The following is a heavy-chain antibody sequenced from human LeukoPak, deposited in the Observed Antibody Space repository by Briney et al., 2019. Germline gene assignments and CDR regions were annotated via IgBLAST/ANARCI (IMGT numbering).Heavy chain of an antibody. CDR2: INTNTGNP. CDR3: ARTKPSYDSSGSHTFDY. Sequence: ASVKVSCKASGYTFTSYAMNWVRQAPGQGLEWMGWINTNTGNPTYAQGFTGRFVFSLDTSVSTAYLQISSLKAEDTAVYYCARTKPSYDSSGSHTFDYWGQGTLVTVSS. CDR1: GYTFTSYA. D-gene: IGHD3-22*01. J-gene: IGHJ4*02. V-gene: IGHV7-4-1*02.